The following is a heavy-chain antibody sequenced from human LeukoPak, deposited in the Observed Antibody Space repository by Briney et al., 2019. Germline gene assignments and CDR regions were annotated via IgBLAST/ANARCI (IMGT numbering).Heavy chain of an antibody. CDR3: ARDRRDGYKTYYYYYYMDV. V-gene: IGHV4-61*02. J-gene: IGHJ6*03. D-gene: IGHD5-24*01. CDR2: IYTSGST. Sequence: SETLSLTCTVSGGSITSGSYYWSWIRQPAGKGLEWIGRIYTSGSTNYNPSLKSRVTMSVDTSKNQFSLKLSSVTAADTAVYYCARDRRDGYKTYYYYYYMDVWGKGTTVTISS. CDR1: GGSITSGSYY.